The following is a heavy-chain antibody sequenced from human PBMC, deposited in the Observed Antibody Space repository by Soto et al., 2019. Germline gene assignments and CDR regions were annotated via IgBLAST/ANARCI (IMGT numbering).Heavy chain of an antibody. D-gene: IGHD6-19*01. CDR3: AREDSSGWRNGYYYYGMDV. CDR1: GYTFTSYA. V-gene: IGHV1-3*01. Sequence: ASVKVSCKASGYTFTSYAMHWVRQAPGQRLEWMGWINAGSGNTKYSQKFQGRVTITRDTSASTAYMELSSLRSEDTAVYYCAREDSSGWRNGYYYYGMDVWGQGTTVTAP. CDR2: INAGSGNT. J-gene: IGHJ6*02.